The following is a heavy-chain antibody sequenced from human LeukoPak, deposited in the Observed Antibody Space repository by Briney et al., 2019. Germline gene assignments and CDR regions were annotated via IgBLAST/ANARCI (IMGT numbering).Heavy chain of an antibody. V-gene: IGHV4-59*08. Sequence: PSETLSLTCTVSGGSISSYYWSWIRQPPGKGLEWIGYIYYSGSTNYNPSLKSRVTISVDTSKNQFSLKLSSVTAADTAVYYCARCEGSSTSRRFDPWGQGTLVTVSS. CDR3: ARCEGSSTSRRFDP. J-gene: IGHJ5*02. D-gene: IGHD2-2*01. CDR2: IYYSGST. CDR1: GGSISSYY.